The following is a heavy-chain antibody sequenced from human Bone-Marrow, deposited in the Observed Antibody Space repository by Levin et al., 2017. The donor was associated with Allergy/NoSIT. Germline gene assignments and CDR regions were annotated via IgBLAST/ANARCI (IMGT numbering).Heavy chain of an antibody. V-gene: IGHV3-30-3*01. J-gene: IGHJ4*02. CDR2: ISDDGANK. CDR3: ARDAPYGSGSYYNGAWISYYFDY. D-gene: IGHD3-10*01. Sequence: GGSLRLSCAASGFTFSNYAVHWVRQAPGKGLEWVAVISDDGANKYYADSVKGRFTISRDNSKNTLYLQMNSLRAEDTAVYYCARDAPYGSGSYYNGAWISYYFDYWGQGTLVTVSS. CDR1: GFTFSNYA.